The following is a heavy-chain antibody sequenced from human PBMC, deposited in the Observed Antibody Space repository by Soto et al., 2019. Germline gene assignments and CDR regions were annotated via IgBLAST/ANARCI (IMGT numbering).Heavy chain of an antibody. V-gene: IGHV1-2*04. D-gene: IGHD6-19*01. CDR2: INPNSGGT. Sequence: ASVKVSCKASGYTFTGYYMHWVRQAPGQGLEWMGWINPNSGGTNYAQKFQGWVTMTRDTSISTAYMELSRLRSDDTAVYYCAREGPIAVATDAFDIWGQGTMVTVSS. CDR1: GYTFTGYY. CDR3: AREGPIAVATDAFDI. J-gene: IGHJ3*02.